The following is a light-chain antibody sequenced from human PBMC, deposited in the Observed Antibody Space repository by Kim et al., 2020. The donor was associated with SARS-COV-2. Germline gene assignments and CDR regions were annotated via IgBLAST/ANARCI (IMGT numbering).Light chain of an antibody. CDR3: HQYNNWPYI. CDR1: QSVSSN. Sequence: LSPGERATRACRTSQSVSSNLAWYQQKPGQAPRLLIYGASFRATGIPARFSGRGSGTEFTLTITSLQSEDFAVYYCHQYNNWPYICGQGTELE. V-gene: IGKV3-15*01. J-gene: IGKJ2*01. CDR2: GAS.